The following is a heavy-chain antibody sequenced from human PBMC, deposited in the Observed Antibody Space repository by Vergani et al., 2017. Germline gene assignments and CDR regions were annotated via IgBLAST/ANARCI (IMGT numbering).Heavy chain of an antibody. CDR2: ISSSSSTI. D-gene: IGHD1-26*01. CDR3: ARSGGGYETDY. CDR1: GFTFSSYS. Sequence: EVQLVESGGGLVQPGGSLRLSCAASGFTFSSYSMTWVRQAPGKGLEWVSYISSSSSTIYYADSVKGRFTISRDNAKNSLYLHMTSLGAEDTAVYYCARSGGGYETDYWGQGTLVTVSS. J-gene: IGHJ4*02. V-gene: IGHV3-48*01.